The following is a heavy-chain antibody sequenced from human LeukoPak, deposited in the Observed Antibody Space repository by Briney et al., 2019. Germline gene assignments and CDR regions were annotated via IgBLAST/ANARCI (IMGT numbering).Heavy chain of an antibody. CDR2: IIPIFGTA. J-gene: IGHJ4*02. CDR1: GYTFTGYY. V-gene: IGHV1-69*13. D-gene: IGHD3-22*01. CDR3: ASDYYDSSGR. Sequence: SVKVSCKASGYTFTGYYMHWVRQAPGQGLEWMGGIIPIFGTANYAQKFQGRVTITADESTSTAYMELSSLRSEDTAVYYCASDYYDSSGRWGQGTLVTVSS.